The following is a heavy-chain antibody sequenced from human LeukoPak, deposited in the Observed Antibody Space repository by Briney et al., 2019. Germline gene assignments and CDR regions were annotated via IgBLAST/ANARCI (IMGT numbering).Heavy chain of an antibody. CDR1: GYNFLSLW. CDR3: ARLGTYWSNYYFEY. V-gene: IGHV5-51*01. J-gene: IGHJ4*02. CDR2: IYPYDSDT. Sequence: GESLKISCKGSGYNFLSLWIGWVRQMPGKGLEWMGIIYPYDSDTRYSPSFQGRVTISADKSINTAYLQWSSLKASDTAMYYCARLGTYWSNYYFEYWGQGTLVTVSS. D-gene: IGHD3-10*01.